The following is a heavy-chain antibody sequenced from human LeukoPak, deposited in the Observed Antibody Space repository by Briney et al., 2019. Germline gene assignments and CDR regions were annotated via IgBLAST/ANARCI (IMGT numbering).Heavy chain of an antibody. CDR2: IYYSGST. CDR1: GGSISSGGYY. J-gene: IGHJ5*02. Sequence: PSQTLSLTCTVSGGSISSGGYYWSWIRQHPGKGLEWIGYIYYSGSTYYNPSLKSRVTISVDTSKNQFSLKLSSVTAADTAVYYCAGGNCGSTSCYTAFWFDPWGQGTLVTVSS. V-gene: IGHV4-31*03. CDR3: AGGNCGSTSCYTAFWFDP. D-gene: IGHD2-2*02.